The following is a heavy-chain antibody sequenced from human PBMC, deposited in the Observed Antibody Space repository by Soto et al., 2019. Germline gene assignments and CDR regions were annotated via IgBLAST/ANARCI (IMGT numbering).Heavy chain of an antibody. CDR2: ISYEGTNK. CDR1: GFTFSRYV. CDR3: VAAEQWLADPFDY. D-gene: IGHD6-19*01. J-gene: IGHJ4*02. V-gene: IGHV3-30-3*01. Sequence: QVQLVESGGGVVQPGTSLRLSCSASGFTFSRYVMHWVRQAPGKGLDWVTLISYEGTNKKYAESVKGRFTISRDNSKNAVFLQMNTLRAEDTAVYYLVAAEQWLADPFDYWGQGTLVTVSS.